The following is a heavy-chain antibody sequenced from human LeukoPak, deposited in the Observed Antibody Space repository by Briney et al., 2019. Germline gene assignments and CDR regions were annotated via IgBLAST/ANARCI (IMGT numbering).Heavy chain of an antibody. J-gene: IGHJ4*02. CDR1: GGSFSGYY. V-gene: IGHV4-34*01. Sequence: SETLSLTCAVYGGSFSGYYWSWTRQPPGKGLEWIGEINHSGSTNYNPSLKSRVTISVDTSKNQFSLKLSSVTAADTAVYYCARGEWLRSWFAYWGQGTLVTVSS. CDR3: ARGEWLRSWFAY. D-gene: IGHD5-12*01. CDR2: INHSGST.